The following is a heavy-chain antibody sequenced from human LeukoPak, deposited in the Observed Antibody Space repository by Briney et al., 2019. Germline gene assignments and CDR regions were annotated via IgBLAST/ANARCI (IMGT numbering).Heavy chain of an antibody. D-gene: IGHD2-15*01. CDR1: GGSISSSSYY. Sequence: PSETLSLTCTVSGGSISSSSYYWGWIRQPPGKGLEWIGNIYYSGSTYYNPSLKSRVTISVDTSKNQFSLKLSSVTAADTAVYYCARERGGSCYSDWGQGTLVTVSS. CDR2: IYYSGST. J-gene: IGHJ4*02. V-gene: IGHV4-39*07. CDR3: ARERGGSCYSD.